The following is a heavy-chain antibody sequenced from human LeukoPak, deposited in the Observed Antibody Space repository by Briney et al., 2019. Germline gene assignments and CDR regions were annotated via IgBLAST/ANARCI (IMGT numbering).Heavy chain of an antibody. CDR2: IIPIFGIA. Sequence: EASVKVSCKASGGTFSSYAISWVRQAPGQGLEWMGRIIPIFGIANYAQKFQGRVTITADKSTSTAYMELSSLRSEDTAVYYCAYDTYGSGCYYEDYWGQGTLVTVSS. J-gene: IGHJ4*02. D-gene: IGHD3-10*01. CDR3: AYDTYGSGCYYEDY. CDR1: GGTFSSYA. V-gene: IGHV1-69*04.